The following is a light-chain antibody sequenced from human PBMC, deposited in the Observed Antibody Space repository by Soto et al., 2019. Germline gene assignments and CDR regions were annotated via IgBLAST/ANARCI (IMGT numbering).Light chain of an antibody. CDR1: SSDVGGYNY. V-gene: IGLV2-14*03. CDR2: DVS. Sequence: QSALTQPASVSGSPGQSITISCTGTSSDVGGYNYVSWYQQHPGKAPKLMIYDVSNRPSGVSNRFSGSKSGNTASLTISGLQAEDEADYYCRSYTGSSIPYVFGTGTKVTVL. J-gene: IGLJ1*01. CDR3: RSYTGSSIPYV.